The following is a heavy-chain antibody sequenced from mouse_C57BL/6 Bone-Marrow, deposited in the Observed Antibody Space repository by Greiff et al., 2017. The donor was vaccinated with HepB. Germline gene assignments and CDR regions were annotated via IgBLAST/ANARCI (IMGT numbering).Heavy chain of an antibody. CDR1: GYTFTGYW. CDR2: ILPGSGST. Sequence: VVESGASVKLSCKATGYTFTGYWIEWVKQRPGHGLEWIGEILPGSGSTNYNEKFKGKATFTADTSSNTAYMQLSSLTTEDSAIYYCARRVGYYVGFDYWGQGTTLTVSS. J-gene: IGHJ2*01. D-gene: IGHD2-3*01. V-gene: IGHV1-9*01. CDR3: ARRVGYYVGFDY.